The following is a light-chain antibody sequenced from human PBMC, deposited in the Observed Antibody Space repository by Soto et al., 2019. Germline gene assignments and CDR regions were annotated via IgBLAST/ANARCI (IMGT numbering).Light chain of an antibody. J-gene: IGKJ4*01. Sequence: DIQMTQSPSTLSASVGDRVTITCRASQSISNWLAWYQQKPGKAPNLLIYTASGLESGVPSRFSGSGSGTEFTLTISSLQPDDSATYYCQHYNNYSPTFGRGTKVEIK. CDR2: TAS. CDR3: QHYNNYSPT. CDR1: QSISNW. V-gene: IGKV1-5*03.